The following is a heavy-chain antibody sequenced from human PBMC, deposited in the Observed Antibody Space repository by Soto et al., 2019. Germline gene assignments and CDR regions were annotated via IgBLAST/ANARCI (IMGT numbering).Heavy chain of an antibody. V-gene: IGHV3-23*01. CDR2: ISGSGGST. J-gene: IGHJ3*01. CDR1: GFTFSSYA. D-gene: IGHD2-8*02. Sequence: PGGSLRLSCAASGFTFSSYAMSWVRQAPGKWLEWVSSISGSGGSTYYADSVKGRFTISRDNSRNTVYLQMNSLTAGDTALYYCAKATATGGGAFDFCGQGTMVTVSS. CDR3: AKATATGGGAFDF.